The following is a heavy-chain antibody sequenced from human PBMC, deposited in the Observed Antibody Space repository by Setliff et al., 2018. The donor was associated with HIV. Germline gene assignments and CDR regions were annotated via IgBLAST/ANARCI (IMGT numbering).Heavy chain of an antibody. CDR2: IHSSGST. V-gene: IGHV4-59*02. D-gene: IGHD4-17*01. J-gene: IGHJ4*02. CDR3: ARSVLSTVTVFDY. Sequence: SETLSLTCSVSSGSVSGYYWGWIRQPPGKKLEWIGYIHSSGSTNYNPSLKSRVAMSMVASKNQFSLRLSSLTAADTAVYYCARSVLSTVTVFDYWGQGSLVTVSS. CDR1: SGSVSGYY.